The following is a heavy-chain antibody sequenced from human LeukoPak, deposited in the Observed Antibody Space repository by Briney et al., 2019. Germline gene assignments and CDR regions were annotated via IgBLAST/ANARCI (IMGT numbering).Heavy chain of an antibody. D-gene: IGHD3-22*01. V-gene: IGHV1-69*05. J-gene: IGHJ4*02. CDR3: ARRLNYYDSSGYPSSSDY. Sequence: SVKVSCKASGGTFSSYAISWVRQAPGQGLEWMGRIIPIFGTANYVQKFQGRVTITTDESTSTAYMELSSLRSEDTAVYYCARRLNYYDSSGYPSSSDYWGQGTLVTVSS. CDR1: GGTFSSYA. CDR2: IIPIFGTA.